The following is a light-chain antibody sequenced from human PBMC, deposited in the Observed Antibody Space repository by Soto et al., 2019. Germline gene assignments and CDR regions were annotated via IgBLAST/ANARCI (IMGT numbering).Light chain of an antibody. CDR1: QSISGY. CDR2: DAS. J-gene: IGKJ4*01. V-gene: IGKV3-11*01. Sequence: EIVLTQSPATLSLSPGERATLSRRASQSISGYLAWYQHRPGRAPRLLIYDASNRATGIPDRFSGRGSGTDFTLTISSLEPEDFAVYYCQQRASWPLTFGGGTALE. CDR3: QQRASWPLT.